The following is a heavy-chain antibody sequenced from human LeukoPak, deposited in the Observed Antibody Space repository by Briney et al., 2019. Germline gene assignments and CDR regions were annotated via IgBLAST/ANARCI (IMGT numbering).Heavy chain of an antibody. Sequence: PGGSLRLSCAASGFTFSDYYMSWIRQPPGKGLEWIGSTYYSGITYYNPSLKSRVIISVDTSENQFSLSLYSVTAADTSVYYCASQEGFYYYYMDVWGRGATVTTSS. J-gene: IGHJ6*03. CDR1: GFTFSDYY. CDR3: ASQEGFYYYYMDV. CDR2: TYYSGIT. V-gene: IGHV4-39*01.